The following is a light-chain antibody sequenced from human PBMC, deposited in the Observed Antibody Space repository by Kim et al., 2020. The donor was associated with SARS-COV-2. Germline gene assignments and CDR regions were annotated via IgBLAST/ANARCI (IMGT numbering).Light chain of an antibody. CDR3: PAWDSSTHTYV. CDR1: KLGDNY. Sequence: QGQTASITRSGDKLGDNYVSWPRQKPDQSRVVVIYPEKQRPSGLPDRSSGSNAGNTATLTISGTHSMDEADYYCPAWDSSTHTYVFGAGTKVIVL. V-gene: IGLV3-1*01. J-gene: IGLJ1*01. CDR2: PEK.